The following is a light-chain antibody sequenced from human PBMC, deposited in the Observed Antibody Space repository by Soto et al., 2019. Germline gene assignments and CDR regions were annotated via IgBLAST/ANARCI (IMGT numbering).Light chain of an antibody. CDR1: SSYVGAFNL. Sequence: QSVLTQPASGAGSPEQSITISCTGTSSYVGAFNLVSWYDQLPGKAPRLIIYGVTKRPSGISHRFSGSKSDNTASLTISGLRAEDEAHYHCCSYAGSRTFVFGGGTKVTVL. CDR3: CSYAGSRTFV. J-gene: IGLJ2*01. V-gene: IGLV2-23*02. CDR2: GVT.